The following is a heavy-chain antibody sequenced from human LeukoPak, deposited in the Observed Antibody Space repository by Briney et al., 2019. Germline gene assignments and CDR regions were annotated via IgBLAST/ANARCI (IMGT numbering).Heavy chain of an antibody. CDR2: IYYSGST. J-gene: IGHJ4*02. Sequence: KTSETLSLTCTVSGGSISSSSYYWGWIRQPPGKGLEWIGSIYYSGSTYYNPSLKSRVTISVDTSKNQFSLKLSSVTAADTAVYYCAREHLAVFHWGQGTLVTVSS. V-gene: IGHV4-39*07. CDR1: GGSISSSSYY. D-gene: IGHD2-21*01. CDR3: AREHLAVFH.